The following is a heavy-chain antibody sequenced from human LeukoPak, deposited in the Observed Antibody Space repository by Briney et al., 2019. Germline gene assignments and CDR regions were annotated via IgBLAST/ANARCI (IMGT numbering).Heavy chain of an antibody. CDR1: GFTFSCYA. CDR2: ITGSSSTI. Sequence: GGSLRLSCAASGFTFSCYAMSWVRQAPGKGLEWVSFITGSSSTIYYADSVKGRFTISRDNAKNSLYLQMNSLRAEDTAVYYCAREVDYGDYIDHWGQGTLVTVSS. D-gene: IGHD3-16*01. CDR3: AREVDYGDYIDH. J-gene: IGHJ4*02. V-gene: IGHV3-48*01.